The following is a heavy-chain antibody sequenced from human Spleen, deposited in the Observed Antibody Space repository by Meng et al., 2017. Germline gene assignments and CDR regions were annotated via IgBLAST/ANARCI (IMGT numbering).Heavy chain of an antibody. CDR3: ARDLGDILTGYWILYYFDY. CDR2: ISYDGLKT. J-gene: IGHJ4*02. V-gene: IGHV3-30*04. Sequence: GESLKISCAASGFTFSSHAMHWVRQAPGEGLEWVAVISYDGLKTYYADSVQGRFTISRDNSENKLYLQMNSLRAEDTAVYYCARDLGDILTGYWILYYFDYWGQGTLVTVSS. CDR1: GFTFSSHA. D-gene: IGHD3-9*01.